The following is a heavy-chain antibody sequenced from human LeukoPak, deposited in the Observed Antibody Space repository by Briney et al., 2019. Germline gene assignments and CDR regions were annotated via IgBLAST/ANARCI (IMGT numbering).Heavy chain of an antibody. CDR2: MYTSGNT. J-gene: IGHJ5*02. Sequence: TSETLSLTCAVSGGSLSGYYWTWIRQPAGKGLEWIGRMYTSGNTNYNPSLKSRATISVDTSKNQFSLELSSVTAADTAVYYCARERLAMVRGVIPKEAWGWFDPWGQGTLVTASS. V-gene: IGHV4-4*07. CDR1: GGSLSGYY. D-gene: IGHD3-10*01. CDR3: ARERLAMVRGVIPKEAWGWFDP.